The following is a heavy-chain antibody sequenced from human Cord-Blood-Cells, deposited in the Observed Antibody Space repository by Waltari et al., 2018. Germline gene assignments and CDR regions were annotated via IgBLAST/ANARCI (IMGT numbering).Heavy chain of an antibody. CDR2: IIPIFGTA. Sequence: QVQLVQSGDEVKKPGSSVKVARKAAGGSFSSYASSGVREAAGQGLEWMGGIIPIFGTANYAQKFQGRVTITADESTSTAYMELSSLRSEDTAVYYCARVALVGATLLYYFDYWGQGTLVTVSS. V-gene: IGHV1-69*01. J-gene: IGHJ4*02. D-gene: IGHD1-26*01. CDR3: ARVALVGATLLYYFDY. CDR1: GGSFSSYA.